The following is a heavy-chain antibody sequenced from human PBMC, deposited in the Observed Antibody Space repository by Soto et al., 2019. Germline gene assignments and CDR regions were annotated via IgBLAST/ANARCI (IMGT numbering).Heavy chain of an antibody. D-gene: IGHD2-15*01. V-gene: IGHV3-11*01. Sequence: PGGSLRLSCAASGFTFSDYYMTWIRQAPGKGLEWVSYISSAGSSIYYTDSVKGRFTISRDNAKNSLYLQMNSLRAEDTAVYYCASDIFFGRESCSSFTFDFCGQGTMVTLS. CDR3: ASDIFFGRESCSSFTFDF. CDR1: GFTFSDYY. J-gene: IGHJ3*01. CDR2: ISSAGSSI.